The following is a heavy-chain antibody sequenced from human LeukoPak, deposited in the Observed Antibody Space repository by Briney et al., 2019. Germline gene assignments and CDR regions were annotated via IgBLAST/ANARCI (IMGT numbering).Heavy chain of an antibody. Sequence: PGRSLRLSCAASGFTFSSYAMHWVRQAPGKGLEWVAVISYDGSNKYYADSVKGRFTISRDNSKNTLYLQMNSLRAEDTAVYYCARSSSGRYVAAFDIWGQGTMVTVSS. D-gene: IGHD6-19*01. J-gene: IGHJ3*02. V-gene: IGHV3-30*04. CDR3: ARSSSGRYVAAFDI. CDR1: GFTFSSYA. CDR2: ISYDGSNK.